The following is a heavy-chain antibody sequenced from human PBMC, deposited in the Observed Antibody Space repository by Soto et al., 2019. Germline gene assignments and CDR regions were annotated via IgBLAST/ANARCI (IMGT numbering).Heavy chain of an antibody. CDR1: GFPFTGYA. V-gene: IGHV3-23*01. D-gene: IGHD3-10*01. CDR2: ISGHGDAT. CDR3: ANSRVSMVRGLIIIPNY. Sequence: GGSLRLSCAASGFPFTGYAMSWVRQAPGKGLEWVSAISGHGDATFYADSVKGRFTISRDNSKNTLYLHMNSLRGEDTALYYCANSRVSMVRGLIIIPNYWGQGTLVTVSS. J-gene: IGHJ4*02.